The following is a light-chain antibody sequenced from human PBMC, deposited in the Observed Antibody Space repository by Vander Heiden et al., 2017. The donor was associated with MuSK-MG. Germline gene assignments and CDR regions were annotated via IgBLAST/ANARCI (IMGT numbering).Light chain of an antibody. J-gene: IGKJ1*01. Sequence: EIVLTQSPGTLSLSPGERATLSCRASQSVSSSYLAWYQQKPGQAPRLLIYGASSRATGIPDRFSGSGSGTDFTLTISRLEPEDFAVYNCQQDGSSPQTFGQGTKVXIK. CDR1: QSVSSSY. CDR2: GAS. CDR3: QQDGSSPQT. V-gene: IGKV3-20*01.